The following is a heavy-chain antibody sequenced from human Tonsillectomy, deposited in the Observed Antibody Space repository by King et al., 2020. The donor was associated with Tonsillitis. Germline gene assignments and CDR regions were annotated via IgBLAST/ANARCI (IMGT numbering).Heavy chain of an antibody. V-gene: IGHV4-39*01. CDR2: IYDSLVT. Sequence: LQLQESGPGLVKPSENLSLTCTVSVGSISRSSYYGGWIRHPPGKWLEWLFSIYDSLVTDYNPPLKSRLTISVDSSKNQFSLKLTSVTAADTAVYYCARHWGGTVTTPYYFDYWGQGTLVTVSS. J-gene: IGHJ4*02. CDR3: ARHWGGTVTTPYYFDY. D-gene: IGHD4-17*01. CDR1: VGSISRSSYY.